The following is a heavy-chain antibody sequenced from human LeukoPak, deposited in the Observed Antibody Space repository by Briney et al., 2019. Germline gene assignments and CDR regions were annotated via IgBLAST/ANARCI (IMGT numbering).Heavy chain of an antibody. V-gene: IGHV3-21*01. CDR2: ISSRSSYI. Sequence: GGSLRLSCAASGFTFSSYSMNWVRQAPGKGLEWVSSISSRSSYIYYADSVKGRFTISRDNARNSLYLQMNSLRAEDTAVYYCARDMGDYGDYGYYYYGMDVWGQGTTVTVSS. J-gene: IGHJ6*02. CDR1: GFTFSSYS. CDR3: ARDMGDYGDYGYYYYGMDV. D-gene: IGHD4-17*01.